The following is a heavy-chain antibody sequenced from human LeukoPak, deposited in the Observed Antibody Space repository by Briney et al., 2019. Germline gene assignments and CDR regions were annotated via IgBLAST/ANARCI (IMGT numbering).Heavy chain of an antibody. V-gene: IGHV1-24*01. D-gene: IGHD4-17*01. CDR3: ATEVRGDYVVNWFDP. J-gene: IGHJ5*02. Sequence: ASVNVSCKVSGYTLTELSMHWVRQAPGKGLEWMGGFDPEDGETIYAQKFQGRVTMTEDTSTDTAYMELSSLRSEDTAVYYCATEVRGDYVVNWFDPWGQGTLVTVSS. CDR2: FDPEDGET. CDR1: GYTLTELS.